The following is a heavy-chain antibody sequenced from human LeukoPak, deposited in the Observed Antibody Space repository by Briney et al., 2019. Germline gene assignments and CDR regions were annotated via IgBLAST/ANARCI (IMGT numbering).Heavy chain of an antibody. V-gene: IGHV3-21*01. CDR3: ARGRRDGYNLEYFDN. D-gene: IGHD5-24*01. CDR2: ISTDSIYI. CDR1: GFTFSTYN. Sequence: GGSLRLSCAASGFTFSTYNMNWVRQAPGKGLEWVSSISTDSIYIYYADSVQGRFTISRDNAKNSLYLQMNSLRDEDTAVYYCARGRRDGYNLEYFDNWAREPWSPSPQ. J-gene: IGHJ4*02.